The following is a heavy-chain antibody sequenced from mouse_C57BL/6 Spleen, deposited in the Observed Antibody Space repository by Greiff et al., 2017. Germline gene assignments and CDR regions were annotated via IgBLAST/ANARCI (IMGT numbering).Heavy chain of an antibody. CDR1: GYTFTSYW. V-gene: IGHV1-59*01. J-gene: IGHJ4*01. CDR3: ARAPYYGSSYYAMDY. Sequence: VQLQQPGAELVRPGPSVKLSCKASGYTFTSYWMHWVKPRPGQGLEWIGVIDPSDSYTNYNQKFKGKATLTVDTSSSTADMQHSSLTSEDSAVYYCARAPYYGSSYYAMDYWGQGTSVTVSS. D-gene: IGHD1-1*01. CDR2: IDPSDSYT.